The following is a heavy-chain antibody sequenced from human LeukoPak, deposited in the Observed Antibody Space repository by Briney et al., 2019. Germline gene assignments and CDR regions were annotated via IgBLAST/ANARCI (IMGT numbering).Heavy chain of an antibody. CDR3: ATDLNYYYYGMDV. CDR2: FDPEDGET. J-gene: IGHJ6*02. Sequence: ASVKVSCKVSGYTLTELSMHWVRQAPGKGLEWMGGFDPEDGETIYAQKFQGRVTITEDTSTDTAYMELSSLRSEDTAVYYCATDLNYYYYGMDVWGQGTTVTVSS. CDR1: GYTLTELS. V-gene: IGHV1-24*01.